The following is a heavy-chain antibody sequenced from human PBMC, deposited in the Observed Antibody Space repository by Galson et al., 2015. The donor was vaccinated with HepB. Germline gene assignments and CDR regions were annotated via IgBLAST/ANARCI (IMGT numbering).Heavy chain of an antibody. J-gene: IGHJ4*02. CDR3: ARHDRVVRGVGGVDY. V-gene: IGHV5-10-1*01. CDR1: GYSFTSYW. D-gene: IGHD3-10*01. CDR2: IDPSDSYT. Sequence: QSGAEVKRPGESLRISCKGSGYSFTSYWISWVRQMPGKGLEWMGRIDPSDSYTNYSPSFQGHVTISADKSISTAYLQWSSLKASDTAMYYCARHDRVVRGVGGVDYWGQGTLVTVSS.